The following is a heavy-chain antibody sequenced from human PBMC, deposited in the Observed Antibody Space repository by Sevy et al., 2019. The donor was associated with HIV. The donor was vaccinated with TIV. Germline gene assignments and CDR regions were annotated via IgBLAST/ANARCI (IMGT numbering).Heavy chain of an antibody. CDR2: ISWNSATR. Sequence: GGSLRISCAASGFTFEDSAMHWVRQAPGKGLEWVSGISWNSATRGYADSVKGRFTISRDNAKNSLYLQMNSLRTEDTALYYCAKDTSRVVAGTGYFDYWGQGTLVTVSS. J-gene: IGHJ4*02. CDR1: GFTFEDSA. CDR3: AKDTSRVVAGTGYFDY. V-gene: IGHV3-9*01. D-gene: IGHD6-19*01.